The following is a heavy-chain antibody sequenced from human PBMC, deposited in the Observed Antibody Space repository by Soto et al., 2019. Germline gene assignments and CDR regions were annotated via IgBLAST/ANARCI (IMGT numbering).Heavy chain of an antibody. CDR2: INAGNGNT. V-gene: IGHV1-3*01. D-gene: IGHD2-8*01. CDR3: AREGGYCTNGVCYNNWFDP. CDR1: GYTFTSYA. J-gene: IGHJ5*02. Sequence: QVQLVQSGAEVKKPGASVKVSCKASGYTFTSYAMHWVRQAPGQRLDWMGWINAGNGNTKYSQKFQGRVTITRDTSASTASMELSSLRSEDTAVYYCAREGGYCTNGVCYNNWFDPWGQGTLVTVSS.